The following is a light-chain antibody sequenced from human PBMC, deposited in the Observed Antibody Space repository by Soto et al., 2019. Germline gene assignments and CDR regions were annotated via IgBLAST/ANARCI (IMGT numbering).Light chain of an antibody. Sequence: QSALTQPASVSGSPGQSITISCTGTSSDVGGYNYVSWYQQHPGKAPILMIYDVTNRPSGVSNRFSGSKSGNTASLTISGLQAEDEADYYCSSYRSSSTFVVFGGGTKLTVL. CDR2: DVT. J-gene: IGLJ2*01. CDR3: SSYRSSSTFVV. CDR1: SSDVGGYNY. V-gene: IGLV2-14*01.